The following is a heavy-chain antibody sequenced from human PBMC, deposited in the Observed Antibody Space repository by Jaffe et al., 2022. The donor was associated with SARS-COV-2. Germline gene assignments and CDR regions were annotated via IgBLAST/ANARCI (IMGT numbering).Heavy chain of an antibody. J-gene: IGHJ4*02. CDR2: IYWDDDK. D-gene: IGHD6-19*01. CDR3: AHRGSGWNAPFFDY. Sequence: QITLKESGPTLVKPTQTLTLTCTFSGFSLSTSGVGVGWIRQPPGKALEWLALIYWDDDKRYSPSLKSRLTITKDTSKNQVVLTMTNMDPVDTATYYCAHRGSGWNAPFFDYWGQGTLVTVSS. CDR1: GFSLSTSGVG. V-gene: IGHV2-5*02.